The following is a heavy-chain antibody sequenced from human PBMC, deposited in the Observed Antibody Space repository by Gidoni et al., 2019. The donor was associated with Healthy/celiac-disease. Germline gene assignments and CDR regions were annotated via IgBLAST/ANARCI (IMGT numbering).Heavy chain of an antibody. Sequence: QVQLQQWGAGLLKPSATLSLTCAVYGGSFSGYYWSWIRQPPGKGLEWIGEINHSGSTNYNPSLKSRVTISVDTSKNQFSLKLSSVTAADTAVYYCARGRIYGDYDYWGQGTLVTVSS. V-gene: IGHV4-34*01. CDR2: INHSGST. CDR1: GGSFSGYY. D-gene: IGHD4-17*01. J-gene: IGHJ4*02. CDR3: ARGRIYGDYDY.